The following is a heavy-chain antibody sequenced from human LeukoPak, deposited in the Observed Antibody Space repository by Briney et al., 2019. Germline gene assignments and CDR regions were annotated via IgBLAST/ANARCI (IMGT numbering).Heavy chain of an antibody. J-gene: IGHJ4*02. Sequence: PSETLSLTCAVYGGSSSGYYWSWIRQPPGKGLEWIGEINHSGSTNYNPSLKSRVTMSLDTSKNQFSLKLSSVTAADTAVYYCARAEVTTIGGGRYFHHWGQGILVTVSS. D-gene: IGHD2-21*02. CDR2: INHSGST. V-gene: IGHV4-34*01. CDR1: GGSSSGYY. CDR3: ARAEVTTIGGGRYFHH.